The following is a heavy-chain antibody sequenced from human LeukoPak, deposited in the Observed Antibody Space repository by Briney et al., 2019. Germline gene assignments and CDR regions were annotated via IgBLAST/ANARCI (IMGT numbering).Heavy chain of an antibody. CDR2: IGGSGGST. CDR3: AKAGYDPYYFDY. D-gene: IGHD3-22*01. Sequence: PGGSLRLSCAASGFTFSSYAMSWVRQAPGKGLEWVSAIGGSGGSTYYADSVKGRFTISRDNSKNTLYLQMNSLRAEDTAVYYCAKAGYDPYYFDYWGQGTLVTVSS. V-gene: IGHV3-23*01. J-gene: IGHJ4*02. CDR1: GFTFSSYA.